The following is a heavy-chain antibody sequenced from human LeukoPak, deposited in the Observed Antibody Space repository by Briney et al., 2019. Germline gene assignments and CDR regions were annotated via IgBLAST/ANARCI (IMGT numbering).Heavy chain of an antibody. D-gene: IGHD2-15*01. CDR3: ARASAVVASSFYGYHYYMDV. CDR1: GGSISSSSYY. V-gene: IGHV4-39*06. CDR2: IYYSGST. Sequence: SETLSLTCTVSGGSISSSSYYWGRLRQPPGKGLEWLGSIYYSGSTYYNPSLTSRVTITLDKDQNEFALELTSGTAADAAFYCCARASAVVASSFYGYHYYMDVWGKGTMVTVSS. J-gene: IGHJ6*03.